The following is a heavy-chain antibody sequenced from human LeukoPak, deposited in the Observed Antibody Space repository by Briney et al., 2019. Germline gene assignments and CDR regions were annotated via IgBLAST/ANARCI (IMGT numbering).Heavy chain of an antibody. CDR1: GYTFTSYG. V-gene: IGHV1-18*01. CDR3: ARYGSGSYYNPALTHYYYYGMDV. Sequence: ASVKVSCKASGYTFTSYGISWVRQAPGQGLEWMGWISAYNGNTNYAQKLQGRVTMTTDTSTSTAYMELRSLRSDDTAVYYCARYGSGSYYNPALTHYYYYGMDVWGQGTTVTVSS. J-gene: IGHJ6*02. CDR2: ISAYNGNT. D-gene: IGHD3-10*01.